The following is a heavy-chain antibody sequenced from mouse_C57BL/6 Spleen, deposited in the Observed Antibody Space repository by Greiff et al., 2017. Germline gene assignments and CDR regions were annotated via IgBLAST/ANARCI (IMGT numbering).Heavy chain of an antibody. V-gene: IGHV1-85*01. CDR2: IYPRDVST. J-gene: IGHJ2*01. Sequence: VQLQQSGPELVKPGASVKLSCKASGYTFTSYDINWVKQRPGQGLAWIGWIYPRDVSTKSNEKFKGKATLTVDTAYSTAYIELHSRTSEDSAVYFCARVLLLRSCDYWGQGTTLTVSS. D-gene: IGHD1-1*01. CDR3: ARVLLLRSCDY. CDR1: GYTFTSYD.